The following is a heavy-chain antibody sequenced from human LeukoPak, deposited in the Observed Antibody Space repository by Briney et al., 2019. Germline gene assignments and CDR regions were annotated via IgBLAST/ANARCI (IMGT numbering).Heavy chain of an antibody. CDR2: TYYSGST. CDR1: GGSISRGDYY. Sequence: SQTLSLTCTVSGGSISRGDYYWSWIRQSPGKGLEWIGYTYYSGSTYYNPSLKSRITISLDTSKNHFSLKLSSVTAADTAVYYCARDQGLGYYYYMDVWGKGTTVTVSS. CDR3: ARDQGLGYYYYMDV. D-gene: IGHD3-10*01. V-gene: IGHV4-30-4*08. J-gene: IGHJ6*03.